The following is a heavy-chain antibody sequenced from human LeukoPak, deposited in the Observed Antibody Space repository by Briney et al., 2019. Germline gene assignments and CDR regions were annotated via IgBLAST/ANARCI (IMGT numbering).Heavy chain of an antibody. D-gene: IGHD1-26*01. V-gene: IGHV3-23*01. Sequence: GGSLRLSCAASGFTFSSYAMNWVRQAPGKGLEWVSAISGSGGSTYYADSVKGRFTISRDNSKNTLYLQMNSLRAEDTAVYYCAKTLGFSGSSSFDYWGQGTLVTVSS. CDR2: ISGSGGST. CDR3: AKTLGFSGSSSFDY. CDR1: GFTFSSYA. J-gene: IGHJ4*02.